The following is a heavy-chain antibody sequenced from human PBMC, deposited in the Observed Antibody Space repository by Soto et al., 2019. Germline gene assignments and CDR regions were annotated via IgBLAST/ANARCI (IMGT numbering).Heavy chain of an antibody. D-gene: IGHD2-2*01. J-gene: IGHJ4*02. CDR2: IKQDGSEK. CDR1: GFTFSSYW. CDR3: ARGTCSSTTCYAVFFDS. Sequence: ESGGGLVQPGGSLRLSCVASGFTFSSYWMSWVRQAPGKGLEWVANIKQDGSEKYYVDSVKGRFTFSRDNAKNSLYLQMNSLRAEDTAVYYCARGTCSSTTCYAVFFDSWGQGTLVTVSS. V-gene: IGHV3-7*01.